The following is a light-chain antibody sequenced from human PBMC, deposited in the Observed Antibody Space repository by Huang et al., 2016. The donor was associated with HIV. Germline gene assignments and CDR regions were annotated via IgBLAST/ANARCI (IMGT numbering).Light chain of an antibody. J-gene: IGKJ4*01. V-gene: IGKV3-15*01. Sequence: EIVMTQSPDTLSVSPGERATLSCRASQSVRDKLAWYQQKPGQSPRLLLRATSTRDAGVPARFSGSGSGTEFTRTISSLQSEDCGVYYCQQYESWPPLTFGGGTKVEIK. CDR2: ATS. CDR1: QSVRDK. CDR3: QQYESWPPLT.